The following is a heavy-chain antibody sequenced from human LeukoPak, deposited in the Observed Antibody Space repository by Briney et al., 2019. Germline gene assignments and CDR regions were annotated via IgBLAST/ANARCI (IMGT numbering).Heavy chain of an antibody. Sequence: PGGSLRLSCAASGLTFSSYAMSWARQAPGKGLEWVSAISGSGGSTYYADSVKGRSTISRDNSKNTLYLQMNSLRAEDTAVYYCAKKSAGILWFGESLDYWGQGTLVTVSS. V-gene: IGHV3-23*01. D-gene: IGHD3-10*01. J-gene: IGHJ4*02. CDR3: AKKSAGILWFGESLDY. CDR1: GLTFSSYA. CDR2: ISGSGGST.